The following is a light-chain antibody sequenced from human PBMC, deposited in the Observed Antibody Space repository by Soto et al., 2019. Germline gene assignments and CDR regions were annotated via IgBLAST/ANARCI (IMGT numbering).Light chain of an antibody. CDR1: QGISSY. V-gene: IGKV1-5*03. J-gene: IGKJ1*01. CDR2: KAS. Sequence: DIQLTQFPSSLSASVGDRVTITCRVSQGISSYLNWYRQKPGKVPKLLIYKASTLKSGVPSRFSGSGSGTEFTLTISSLQPDDFATYYCQHYNSYSEAFGQGTKVDIK. CDR3: QHYNSYSEA.